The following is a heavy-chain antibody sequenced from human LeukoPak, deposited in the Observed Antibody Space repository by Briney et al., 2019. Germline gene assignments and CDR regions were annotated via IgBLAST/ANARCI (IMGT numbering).Heavy chain of an antibody. CDR3: ARRWLRFDVLDGGMDV. CDR1: GFTFSSYS. CDR2: ISSSSSYI. V-gene: IGHV3-21*01. J-gene: IGHJ6*02. Sequence: PGGSLRLSCAASGFTFSSYSMNWVRQAPGKGLEWVSSISSSSSYIYHADSVKGRFTISRDNAKNSLYLQMNSLRAEDTAVYYCARRWLRFDVLDGGMDVWGQGTTVTVSS. D-gene: IGHD5-12*01.